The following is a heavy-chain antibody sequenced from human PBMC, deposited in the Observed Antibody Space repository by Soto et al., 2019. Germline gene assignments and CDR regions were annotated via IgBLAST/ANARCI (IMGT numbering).Heavy chain of an antibody. CDR3: SRGDYGYGDYVLWFDP. D-gene: IGHD4-17*01. Sequence: ASVKVSCKASGYTFTSYDINWERQATGQGLEGMGWMNPNSGNTGYAQKFQGRVTMTRNTSISTAYMELSSLRSEDTAVYYCSRGDYGYGDYVLWFDPWGQGTLVTVSS. J-gene: IGHJ5*02. CDR2: MNPNSGNT. V-gene: IGHV1-8*01. CDR1: GYTFTSYD.